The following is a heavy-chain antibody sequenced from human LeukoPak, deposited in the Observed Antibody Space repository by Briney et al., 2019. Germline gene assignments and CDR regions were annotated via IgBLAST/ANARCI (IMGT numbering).Heavy chain of an antibody. V-gene: IGHV3-30-3*01. Sequence: GGSLRLTCAASGFTFNNYAMHWVRQAPGKGLEWVAAVTNDGNNQYYSDSMKGRFTVSRDKSSNTVHLQMNSVRGEDTAVYYCVSAPVRGVVAGVDEGGQGTLVTVSS. CDR1: GFTFNNYA. CDR3: VSAPVRGVVAGVDE. CDR2: VTNDGNNQ. D-gene: IGHD6-19*01. J-gene: IGHJ1*01.